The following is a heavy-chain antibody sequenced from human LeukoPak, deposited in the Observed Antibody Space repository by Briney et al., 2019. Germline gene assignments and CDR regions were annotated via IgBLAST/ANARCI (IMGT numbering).Heavy chain of an antibody. CDR1: GYSISSGYYW. V-gene: IGHV2-5*02. D-gene: IGHD6-13*01. CDR3: AHKGYSSSWYEDY. J-gene: IGHJ4*02. Sequence: TLSLTCAVSGYSISSGYYWGWIRQPPGQALEWLALIYWDDDKRYSPSLKSRLTITKDTSKNQVVLTMTNMDPVDTATYYCAHKGYSSSWYEDYWGQGTLVTVSS. CDR2: IYWDDDK.